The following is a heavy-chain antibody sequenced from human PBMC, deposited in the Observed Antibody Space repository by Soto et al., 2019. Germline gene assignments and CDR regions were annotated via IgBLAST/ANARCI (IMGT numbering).Heavy chain of an antibody. D-gene: IGHD2-15*01. Sequence: QVQLQESGPGLVKPSQTLSLTCTVSGGSISSGGYYWSWIRQHPGKGLEWIGYIYYSGSTYYNPXLKRRVTIPVXXSXNXXSLKLSSVTAADTAVYYCARVRYCSGGSCSPRFDPWGQGTLVTVSS. CDR2: IYYSGST. J-gene: IGHJ5*02. CDR1: GGSISSGGYY. V-gene: IGHV4-31*03. CDR3: ARVRYCSGGSCSPRFDP.